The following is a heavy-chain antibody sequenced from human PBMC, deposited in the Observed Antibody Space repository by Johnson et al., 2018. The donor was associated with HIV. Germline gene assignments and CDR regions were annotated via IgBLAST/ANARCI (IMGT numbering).Heavy chain of an antibody. V-gene: IGHV3-23*04. J-gene: IGHJ3*02. D-gene: IGHD6-13*01. CDR3: ARSNSPGIAPSFTLYLATEVDAFDI. Sequence: VQLVESGGGLVQPGGYLRLSCAASGFTFSSYAMSWVRQAPGTGLEWVSAISGSGGSTYYADSVKGRFTISRDNSKNKLYLQMNSLRAEDTALYYCARSNSPGIAPSFTLYLATEVDAFDIWGQGTMVTVSS. CDR1: GFTFSSYA. CDR2: ISGSGGST.